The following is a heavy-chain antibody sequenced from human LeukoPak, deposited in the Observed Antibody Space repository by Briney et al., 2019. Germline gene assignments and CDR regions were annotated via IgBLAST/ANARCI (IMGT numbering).Heavy chain of an antibody. J-gene: IGHJ4*02. CDR1: GFTFSSYA. V-gene: IGHV3-64*01. Sequence: PGGSLRLSCAASGFTFSSYAMHWVRQAPGKGLEYVSAISSNGGSTYYANSVKGRFTISRDNSKNTLYLQMGSLRAEDMAVYYCARRGPTGTTPYFDYWGQGTLVTVSS. D-gene: IGHD1-1*01. CDR3: ARRGPTGTTPYFDY. CDR2: ISSNGGST.